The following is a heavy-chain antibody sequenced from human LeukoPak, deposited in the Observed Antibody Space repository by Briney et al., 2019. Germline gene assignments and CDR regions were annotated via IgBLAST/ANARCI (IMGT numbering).Heavy chain of an antibody. D-gene: IGHD2-21*01. CDR3: ARSSSVTIPGYYFDY. V-gene: IGHV1-18*01. CDR1: DYTFTSYG. Sequence: ASVKVSCKASDYTFTSYGISWVRQAPGQGLEWMGWISAYNGNTNYAQKSQGRVTMTTDTSTSTAYMELRSLRSDDTAVYYCARSSSVTIPGYYFDYWGQGTLVTVSS. J-gene: IGHJ4*02. CDR2: ISAYNGNT.